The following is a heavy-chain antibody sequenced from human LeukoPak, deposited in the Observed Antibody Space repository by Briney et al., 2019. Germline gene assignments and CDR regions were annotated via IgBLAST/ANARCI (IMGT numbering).Heavy chain of an antibody. J-gene: IGHJ4*02. CDR3: AGSSAYSYYFDY. D-gene: IGHD3-22*01. CDR1: GFIFRNYA. CDR2: ISDNGGGR. Sequence: GGSLRLSCGASGFIFRNYAMSWVRQAPGEGLEWVSGISDNGGGRYYADSVKGRFTISRDNSKNMLYLQMNSLRAEDTAVYYCAGSSAYSYYFDYWGQGTLVTVSS. V-gene: IGHV3-23*01.